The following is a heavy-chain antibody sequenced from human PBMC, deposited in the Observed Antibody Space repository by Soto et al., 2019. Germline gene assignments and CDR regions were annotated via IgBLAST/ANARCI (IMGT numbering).Heavy chain of an antibody. CDR2: ISPDGSVP. CDR3: TRGKYDDHQYFQY. D-gene: IGHD3-3*01. Sequence: EVQLVESGGGLVQPGGSLRLSCAASGFTFRNSWMHWVRQAPGKGLVWVARISPDGSVPTYADSVKGRFTISRDNGKNTLYLQVNNLRVEATATYYCTRGKYDDHQYFQYWGQGTLVIVSS. J-gene: IGHJ1*01. CDR1: GFTFRNSW. V-gene: IGHV3-74*01.